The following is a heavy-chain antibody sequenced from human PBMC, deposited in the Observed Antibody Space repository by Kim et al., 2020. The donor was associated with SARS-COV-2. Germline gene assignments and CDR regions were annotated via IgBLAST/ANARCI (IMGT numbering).Heavy chain of an antibody. J-gene: IGHJ6*02. CDR3: ARDSGIGGSMDV. CDR2: ISRGSTNI. Sequence: GGSLRLSCEVSGFTLSNYNMKWARQAPGKGLEWVSHISRGSTNIYYADSVKGRFTVSRDNARNSLYLQMNSLRAKDTAVYYCARDSGIGGSMDVGGEGA. V-gene: IGHV3-48*04. CDR1: GFTLSNYN. D-gene: IGHD3-16*01.